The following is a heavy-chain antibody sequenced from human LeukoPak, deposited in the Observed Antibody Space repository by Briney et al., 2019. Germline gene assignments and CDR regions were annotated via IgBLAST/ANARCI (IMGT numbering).Heavy chain of an antibody. Sequence: SETLSLTCAVYGGSFSGYYWSWIRQPPGKGLEWIGEINHSGSTNYNPSLKSRVTISVDTSKNQFSLKLSSVTAADTAVYYCARRRDYYDSSGYYVYFDYWGQGTLVTVSS. CDR3: ARRRDYYDSSGYYVYFDY. V-gene: IGHV4-34*01. D-gene: IGHD3-22*01. CDR1: GGSFSGYY. J-gene: IGHJ4*02. CDR2: INHSGST.